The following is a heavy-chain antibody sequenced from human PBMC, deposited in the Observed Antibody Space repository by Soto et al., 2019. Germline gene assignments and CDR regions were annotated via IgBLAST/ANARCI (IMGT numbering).Heavy chain of an antibody. J-gene: IGHJ4*02. Sequence: QVQLVQSGAEVKKPGASVKVSCKASGYTFTNYVLNWVRQAPGQVLEWMGWISAYNGDTIYAQKLQGRVTMTTDTDKSIAHGEQSSLTSDDTAIFYSPRDRLPSQVHWLAAFDYWGQGARVTVSS. V-gene: IGHV1-18*01. CDR1: GYTFTNYV. D-gene: IGHD6-19*01. CDR2: ISAYNGDT. CDR3: PRDRLPSQVHWLAAFDY.